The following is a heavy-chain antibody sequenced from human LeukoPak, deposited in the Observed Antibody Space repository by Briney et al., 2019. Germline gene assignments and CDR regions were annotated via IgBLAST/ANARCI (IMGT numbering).Heavy chain of an antibody. CDR1: GFTFSSYA. V-gene: IGHV3-23*01. Sequence: PGESLRLSCAASGFTFSSYAKGWVRQAPGKGLEWVSAISNSGRTTFYADSVKGRFTISRDNSKNTLYLQMNSLRAEDTAVYYCAKGSPAAASGDYYYYMDVWGKGTTVTVSS. D-gene: IGHD1-14*01. CDR3: AKGSPAAASGDYYYYMDV. CDR2: ISNSGRTT. J-gene: IGHJ6*03.